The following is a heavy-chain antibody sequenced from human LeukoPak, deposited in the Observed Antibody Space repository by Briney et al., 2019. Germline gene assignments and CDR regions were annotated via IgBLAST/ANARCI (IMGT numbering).Heavy chain of an antibody. CDR2: IKQDGSEK. CDR1: GITLSVYW. V-gene: IGHV3-7*01. CDR3: ARSGSGYFDY. Sequence: GGSLRLSCAASGITLSVYWMSWVRQAPGKGLEWVANIKQDGSEKYYRDSVQGRFTISRDNARNSLYLQMNSLRAEDTAVYYCARSGSGYFDYWGQGSLVTVSS. J-gene: IGHJ4*02.